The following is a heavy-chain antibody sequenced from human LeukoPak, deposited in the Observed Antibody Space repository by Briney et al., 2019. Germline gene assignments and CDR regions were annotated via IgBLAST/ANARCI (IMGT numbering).Heavy chain of an antibody. D-gene: IGHD3-16*01. Sequence: GGSLRLSCAASGFTFSRYGMHWVRQAPGKGLEWVAVILNDGSQEKYADSVKGRFTISRDNSKNTLFLQMNSLRAEDTAVYHCARDDALGDNALDIWGQGTMVTVSS. CDR1: GFTFSRYG. CDR2: ILNDGSQE. CDR3: ARDDALGDNALDI. J-gene: IGHJ3*02. V-gene: IGHV3-33*01.